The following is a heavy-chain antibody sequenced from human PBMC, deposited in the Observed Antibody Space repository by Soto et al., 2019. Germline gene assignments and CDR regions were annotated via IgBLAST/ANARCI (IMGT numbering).Heavy chain of an antibody. V-gene: IGHV4-4*02. Sequence: QVQLQESGPGLVKPSGTLSLTCAVSSGSISSSNWWSWVRQPPGKGLEWIGEIYHSGSTNYNPSLKSRVTISVDKSKNQFSLKLSSVTAADTAVYYCARERGYCSGGSCYGNQDAFDIWGQGTMVTVSS. CDR1: SGSISSSNW. J-gene: IGHJ3*02. CDR2: IYHSGST. CDR3: ARERGYCSGGSCYGNQDAFDI. D-gene: IGHD2-15*01.